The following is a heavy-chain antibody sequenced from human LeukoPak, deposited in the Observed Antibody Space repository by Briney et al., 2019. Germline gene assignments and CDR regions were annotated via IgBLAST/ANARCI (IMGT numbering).Heavy chain of an antibody. Sequence: ASVKVSCKASGYRFTGYFIHWVRQAPGQGLEWMGWINPNSGGTKSAQKFQGRVTITRDTSTSTIYMDLGTLTSDDTAIYYCARDQMSSSGRGIRFDWLDPWGQGTLVTVSS. J-gene: IGHJ5*02. CDR1: GYRFTGYF. D-gene: IGHD3-10*01. CDR2: INPNSGGT. V-gene: IGHV1-2*02. CDR3: ARDQMSSSGRGIRFDWLDP.